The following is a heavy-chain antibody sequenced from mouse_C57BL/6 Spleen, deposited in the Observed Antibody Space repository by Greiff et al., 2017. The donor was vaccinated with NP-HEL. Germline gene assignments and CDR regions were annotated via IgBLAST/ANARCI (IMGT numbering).Heavy chain of an antibody. CDR1: GFTFSHYG. CDR2: ISSGGGYT. D-gene: IGHD2-3*01. J-gene: IGHJ1*03. Sequence: DVKLVESGGDLVKPGGSLKLSCAASGFTFSHYGMSWVRQTPGKRLEWVATISSGGGYTYYPDSVKGRFAISRDNAKNTLYLQMSSLKSEDTAMDYCARHDGFLWYFDVWGTGTTVTVSS. CDR3: ARHDGFLWYFDV. V-gene: IGHV5-6*02.